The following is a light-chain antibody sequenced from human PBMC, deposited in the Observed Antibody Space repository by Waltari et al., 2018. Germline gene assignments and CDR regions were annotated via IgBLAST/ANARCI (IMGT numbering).Light chain of an antibody. CDR1: SSDVGDYNY. V-gene: IGLV2-23*02. Sequence: QSALTQPASVSGSPGQSITISCTGTSSDVGDYNYVSWYQQHPGKSPKIILYDVIKRPSGVSNRVSGSTSGNTASLTISGLQAEDEADYYCCSYAGSSTPVVSGGGTKLTVL. J-gene: IGLJ2*01. CDR3: CSYAGSSTPVV. CDR2: DVI.